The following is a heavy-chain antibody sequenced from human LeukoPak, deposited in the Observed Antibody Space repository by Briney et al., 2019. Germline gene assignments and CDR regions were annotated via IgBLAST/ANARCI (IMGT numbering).Heavy chain of an antibody. Sequence: SETLSLTCTVSGGSISSYYWSWIRQPPGKGLEWIGYIYYSGSTNYNPSLKSRVTISVDTSKNQFSLKLSSVTAADTAVYYCARATTYCSSTSSHVPVGSGYDFYFDYWGQGTLVTVSS. V-gene: IGHV4-59*01. CDR3: ARATTYCSSTSSHVPVGSGYDFYFDY. D-gene: IGHD2-2*01. J-gene: IGHJ4*02. CDR2: IYYSGST. CDR1: GGSISSYY.